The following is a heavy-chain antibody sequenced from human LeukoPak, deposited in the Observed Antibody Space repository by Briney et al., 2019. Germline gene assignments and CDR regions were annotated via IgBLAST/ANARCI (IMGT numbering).Heavy chain of an antibody. Sequence: KPSETLSLTCTVSGGSISSSSYYWGWLRQPPGKGLEWIGSIYYSGSTYYNPSLKSRVTISVDTSKNQFSLKLSSVTAADTAVYYCARISAMITFGGVIVDRPYFDYWGQGTLVTVSS. CDR3: ARISAMITFGGVIVDRPYFDY. J-gene: IGHJ4*02. CDR1: GGSISSSSYY. D-gene: IGHD3-16*02. CDR2: IYYSGST. V-gene: IGHV4-39*07.